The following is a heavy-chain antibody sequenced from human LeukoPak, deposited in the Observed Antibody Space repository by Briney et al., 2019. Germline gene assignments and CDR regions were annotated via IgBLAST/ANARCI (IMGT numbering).Heavy chain of an antibody. Sequence: TGGSLRLSCAASGFTFSSYSMNWVRQAPGKGLEWVSAISGSGGSTYYADSVKGRFTISRDNSKNTLYLQMNSLRAEDTAVYYCAKDLKLLWFGELNPFDYWGQGTLVTVSS. J-gene: IGHJ4*02. CDR2: ISGSGGST. D-gene: IGHD3-10*01. CDR1: GFTFSSYS. V-gene: IGHV3-23*01. CDR3: AKDLKLLWFGELNPFDY.